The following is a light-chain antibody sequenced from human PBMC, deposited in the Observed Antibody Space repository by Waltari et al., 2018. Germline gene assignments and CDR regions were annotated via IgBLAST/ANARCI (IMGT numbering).Light chain of an antibody. J-gene: IGKJ4*01. Sequence: DIVMTQTPLSLPITPGEPASLSCRSSQSLLHSNGNTYLHWYLQKPGQSPQLLIYGGSNRASGVPDRFSGSGSGTDFTLKISKVEAEDVGVYYCVQAIAFPPTFGGGTKVEIK. CDR3: VQAIAFPPT. V-gene: IGKV2-40*01. CDR2: GGS. CDR1: QSLLHSNGNTY.